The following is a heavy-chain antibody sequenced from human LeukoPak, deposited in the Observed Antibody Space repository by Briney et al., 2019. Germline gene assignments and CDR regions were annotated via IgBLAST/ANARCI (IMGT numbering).Heavy chain of an antibody. CDR2: ISQSGGRSA. Sequence: GGSLRLSCAASGFTFSSYAMTWVRQAPGKGLEWVSFISQSGGRSADYADSVKGRFTISRDNSRNTLYLQMNSLRAEDTAVYHCARDLGCSTTSCRYNWFDPWGQGTLVTVSS. CDR3: ARDLGCSTTSCRYNWFDP. CDR1: GFTFSSYA. J-gene: IGHJ5*02. D-gene: IGHD2-2*01. V-gene: IGHV3-23*01.